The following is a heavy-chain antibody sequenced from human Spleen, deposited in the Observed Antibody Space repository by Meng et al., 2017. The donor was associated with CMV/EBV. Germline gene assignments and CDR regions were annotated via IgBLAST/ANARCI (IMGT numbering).Heavy chain of an antibody. CDR1: GYIFTAYY. J-gene: IGHJ6*02. Sequence: ASVKVSCKASGYIFTAYYMHWVRQAPGQGLEWMGWINPNRGGTNYAQKFQGRVTMTRDTSISTAYMELSRLRSDDTAVYYCARSWAFYDFWSGYMDVWGQGTTVTVSS. CDR2: INPNRGGT. D-gene: IGHD3-3*01. V-gene: IGHV1-2*02. CDR3: ARSWAFYDFWSGYMDV.